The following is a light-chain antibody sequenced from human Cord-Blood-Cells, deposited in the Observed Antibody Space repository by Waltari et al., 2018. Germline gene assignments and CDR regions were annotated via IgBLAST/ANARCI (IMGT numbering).Light chain of an antibody. CDR1: QRISSD. J-gene: IGKJ2*01. CDR2: AAS. Sequence: IQLTQSPPSLSASVGDRVTITCRASQRISSDLNLYQQKPGKAPKLLLYAASSLQSAVSSRFSGSGSGTDVTHSISRLPPGSIATYYCQKSHSTPYTFGQATKLEIK. V-gene: IGKV1-39*01. CDR3: QKSHSTPYT.